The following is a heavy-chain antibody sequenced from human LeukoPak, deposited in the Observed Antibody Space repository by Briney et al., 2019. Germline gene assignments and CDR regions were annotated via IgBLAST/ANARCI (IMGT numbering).Heavy chain of an antibody. V-gene: IGHV3-33*08. CDR3: ARDWGSSLNTKADY. Sequence: GGSLRLSCAASGFTFSSYGMHWVRQAPGKGLEWVAVIWYGGSNKYYADSVKGRFTISRDNSKNTLYLQMNSLRAEDTAVYYCARDWGSSLNTKADYWGQGTLVTVSS. CDR1: GFTFSSYG. D-gene: IGHD6-13*01. CDR2: IWYGGSNK. J-gene: IGHJ4*02.